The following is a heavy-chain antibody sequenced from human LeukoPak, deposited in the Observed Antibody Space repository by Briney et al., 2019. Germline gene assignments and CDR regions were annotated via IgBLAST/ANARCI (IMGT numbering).Heavy chain of an antibody. J-gene: IGHJ3*01. D-gene: IGHD1-26*01. Sequence: SETLSLTCTVSGGSVSSGSYYWGWIRQPPGKGLEWIGNIYYSGSTYYNPSLKSRVTMSVDTSKKQFSLKLTSVTAADMAVYFCARQFLVGSTFHAFDLWGQGTRVTVSS. V-gene: IGHV4-39*07. CDR3: ARQFLVGSTFHAFDL. CDR1: GGSVSSGSYY. CDR2: IYYSGST.